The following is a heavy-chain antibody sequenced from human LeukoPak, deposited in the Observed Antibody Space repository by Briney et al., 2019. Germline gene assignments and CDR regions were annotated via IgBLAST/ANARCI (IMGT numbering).Heavy chain of an antibody. CDR2: INPNSGGT. V-gene: IGHV1-2*02. J-gene: IGHJ4*02. CDR3: ARDARGLRPKYYYDSSQTEYYLDY. Sequence: AASVKVSCKASGYTFTGYYMHWVRQAPGQGLEWMGWINPNSGGTNYAQKFQGRVTMTRDMSTSTVYMELSSLRSEDTAVYYCARDARGLRPKYYYDSSQTEYYLDYWGQGTLVTVSS. CDR1: GYTFTGYY. D-gene: IGHD3-22*01.